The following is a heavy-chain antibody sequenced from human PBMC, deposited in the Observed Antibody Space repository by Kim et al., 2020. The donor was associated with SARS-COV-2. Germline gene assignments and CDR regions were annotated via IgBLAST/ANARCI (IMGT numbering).Heavy chain of an antibody. CDR3: AREVRPGMDV. Sequence: GTNYSQKFQGRGPMTRDTSISTAYMELSRLRSDDTAVYYCAREVRPGMDVWGQGTTVTVSS. CDR2: GT. V-gene: IGHV1-2*02. J-gene: IGHJ6*02.